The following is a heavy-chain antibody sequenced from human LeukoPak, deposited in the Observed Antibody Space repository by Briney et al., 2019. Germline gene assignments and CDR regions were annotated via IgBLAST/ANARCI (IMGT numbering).Heavy chain of an antibody. CDR1: GFTFSGSA. CDR2: IRSKANSYAT. V-gene: IGHV3-73*01. J-gene: IGHJ3*02. Sequence: GGSLRLSCEASGFTFSGSAMHWVRQASGKGLEWVGRIRSKANSYATAYAASVKGRFTTSRDDSKNTAYLQMNSLKTEDTAVYYCAREYYSKIEGGYAFDIWGQGTMVTVSS. CDR3: AREYYSKIEGGYAFDI. D-gene: IGHD3-10*01.